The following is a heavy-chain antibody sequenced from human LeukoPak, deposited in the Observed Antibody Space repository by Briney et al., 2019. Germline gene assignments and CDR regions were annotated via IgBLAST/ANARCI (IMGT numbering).Heavy chain of an antibody. CDR1: GGSISSGGYY. CDR2: IYYSGNT. J-gene: IGHJ4*02. V-gene: IGHV4-31*03. D-gene: IGHD3-3*01. CDR3: ASQEPDYDFWSGYRYAY. Sequence: SETLSLTCTVSGGSISSGGYYWSWIRQHPGKGLEWIGYIYYSGNTYYNPSLKSRVTISVDTSKNQFSLKLSSVTAADTAVYYCASQEPDYDFWSGYRYAYWGQGTLVTVSS.